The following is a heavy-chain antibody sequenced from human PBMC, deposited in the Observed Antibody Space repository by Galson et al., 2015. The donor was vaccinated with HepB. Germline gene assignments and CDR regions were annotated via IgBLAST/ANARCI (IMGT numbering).Heavy chain of an antibody. V-gene: IGHV5-10-1*01. Sequence: QSGAEVKKPGESLRISCKGSGYSFTSYWISWVRQMPGKGLEWMGRIDPSDSYTNYGPSFQGHVTISADKSISTAYLQWSSLKASDTAMYYCASLSRRMVARDAFDIWGQGTMVTVSS. CDR3: ASLSRRMVARDAFDI. CDR2: IDPSDSYT. CDR1: GYSFTSYW. D-gene: IGHD4/OR15-4a*01. J-gene: IGHJ3*02.